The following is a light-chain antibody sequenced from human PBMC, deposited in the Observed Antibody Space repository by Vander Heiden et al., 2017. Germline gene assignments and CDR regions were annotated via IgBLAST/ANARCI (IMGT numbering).Light chain of an antibody. Sequence: VPLNLSPSFLPASVEDRVTITCRASQGMSRYVAWYQQKPGKAPKLLSYAASTLQGGVPSMCSGGGAGTEFTLTISSLQPEDFATYYCQQVNSYPPTFGGGTKVEIK. V-gene: IGKV1-9*01. CDR2: AAS. CDR1: QGMSRY. CDR3: QQVNSYPPT. J-gene: IGKJ4*02.